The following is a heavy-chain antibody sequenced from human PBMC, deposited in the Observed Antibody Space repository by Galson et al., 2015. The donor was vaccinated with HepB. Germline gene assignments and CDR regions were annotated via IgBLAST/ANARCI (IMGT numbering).Heavy chain of an antibody. CDR2: IIPIFGTA. Sequence: SVKVSCKASGGTFSSYAISWVRQAPGQGLEWMGGIIPIFGTANYAQKFQGRVTITADESTSTAYMELSSLRSEDTAVYYCASRITMVRGYKDYYYGMDVWGQGTTVTVSS. V-gene: IGHV1-69*13. CDR3: ASRITMVRGYKDYYYGMDV. J-gene: IGHJ6*02. CDR1: GGTFSSYA. D-gene: IGHD3-10*01.